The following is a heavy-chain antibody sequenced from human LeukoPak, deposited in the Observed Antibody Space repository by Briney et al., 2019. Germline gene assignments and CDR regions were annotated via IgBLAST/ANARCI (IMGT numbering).Heavy chain of an antibody. V-gene: IGHV6-1*01. J-gene: IGHJ3*02. CDR3: ARGLVPGAFYI. Sequence: QALSLTCAMSGDGVSSNSAAWNWIRRSPARGLEWLGRTYYRSKWYNDYAVSVKSRITNNQDTSKNQFLMQMNSVTHEEKAGCSCARGLVPGAFYIWGQGPIVPVSS. D-gene: IGHD1-26*01. CDR1: GDGVSSNSAA. CDR2: TYYRSKWYN.